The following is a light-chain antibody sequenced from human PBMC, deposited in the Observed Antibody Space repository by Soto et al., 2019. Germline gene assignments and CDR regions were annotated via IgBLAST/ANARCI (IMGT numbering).Light chain of an antibody. CDR1: SSDVGGYNY. J-gene: IGLJ2*01. Sequence: QSVLTQPRSVSGSPGQSVTISCTGTSSDVGGYNYVSWYQQHPGKAPKLMIYDVSKRPSGVPDRFFGSKSGNTASLTISGLQAEDEADYYCCSYAGSYTFEVVFGGGTKLTVL. CDR3: CSYAGSYTFEVV. V-gene: IGLV2-11*01. CDR2: DVS.